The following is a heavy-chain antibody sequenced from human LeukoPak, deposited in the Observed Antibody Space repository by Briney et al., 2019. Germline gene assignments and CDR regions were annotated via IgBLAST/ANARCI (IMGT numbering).Heavy chain of an antibody. CDR3: ARDTAGSTTGTTLAY. Sequence: GGSLRLSCAASGFTFSSYAMHCVRQAPGKGLEWVAVISYDGSNKYYADSVKGRFTISRDNSKNTLYLQMNSLRAEDTAVYYCARDTAGSTTGTTLAYWGQGTLVTVSS. V-gene: IGHV3-30-3*01. D-gene: IGHD1-1*01. J-gene: IGHJ4*02. CDR2: ISYDGSNK. CDR1: GFTFSSYA.